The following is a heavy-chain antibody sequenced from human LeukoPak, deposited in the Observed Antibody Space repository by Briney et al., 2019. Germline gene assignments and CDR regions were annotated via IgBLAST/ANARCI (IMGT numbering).Heavy chain of an antibody. CDR3: ARGLGDYVDY. CDR2: IYSGGST. CDR1: GFTFSDYG. J-gene: IGHJ4*02. V-gene: IGHV3-53*04. Sequence: PGGSLRLSCAASGFTFSDYGMTWVRQAPGKGLEWVSVIYSGGSTYYADSVKGRFTISRHNSKNTLYLQMNSLRAEDTAVYYCARGLGDYVDYWGQGTLVTVSS.